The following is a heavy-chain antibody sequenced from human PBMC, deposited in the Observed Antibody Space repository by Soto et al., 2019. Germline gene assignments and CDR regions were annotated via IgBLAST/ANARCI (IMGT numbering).Heavy chain of an antibody. V-gene: IGHV4-31*03. CDR2: ISHSGST. Sequence: QVQLQESSPGVVKPSQTLSLTCPVSGGTVDSGGYSWHWIRQRPGKGLEWIAYISHSGSTHYKPALRGRLTTSMDTSKNQFSLELGSVTAADTAVYYCGRGSAKDTYFGPWGQGTLVTVSS. J-gene: IGHJ5*02. CDR1: GGTVDSGGYS. D-gene: IGHD3-3*01. CDR3: GRGSAKDTYFGP.